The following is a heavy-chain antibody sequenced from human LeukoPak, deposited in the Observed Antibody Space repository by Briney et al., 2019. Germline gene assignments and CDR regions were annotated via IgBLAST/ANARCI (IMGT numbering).Heavy chain of an antibody. D-gene: IGHD6-13*01. Sequence: EPSVKVSCKGSRDTFSSYAIRWVRQAPGHRLECMGRIIPILGIANYAQKFQGRVTITADKSTSTAYMELSSLRSEDTAVYYCARETWGIAAAGIDYWGQGTLVTVSS. V-gene: IGHV1-69*04. J-gene: IGHJ4*02. CDR2: IIPILGIA. CDR3: ARETWGIAAAGIDY. CDR1: RDTFSSYA.